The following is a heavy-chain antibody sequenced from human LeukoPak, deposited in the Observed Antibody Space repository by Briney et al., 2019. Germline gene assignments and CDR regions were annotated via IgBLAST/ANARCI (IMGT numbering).Heavy chain of an antibody. CDR2: IKQDGSEK. CDR1: GFSFSSYG. Sequence: GGSLRLSCAASGFSFSSYGMIWVRQAPGKGLEWVANIKQDGSEKYYVDSVKVRFTISRDNSENSLYLQMNSLRVEDTALYYCVRRISGSYYSDWGQGTLVTVSP. J-gene: IGHJ4*02. V-gene: IGHV3-7*04. D-gene: IGHD1-26*01. CDR3: VRRISGSYYSD.